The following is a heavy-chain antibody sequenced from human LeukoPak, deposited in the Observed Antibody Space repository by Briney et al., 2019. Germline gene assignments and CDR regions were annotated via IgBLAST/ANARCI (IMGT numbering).Heavy chain of an antibody. CDR1: GFTFSSYG. J-gene: IGHJ4*02. Sequence: GRSLRLSCAASGFTFSSYGMHWVRQAPGKGLEWVAVIWYDGSNKYYAGSVKGRFTISRDNSKNTLYLQMNSLRAEDTAVYYCARDSYYDSSGVDYWGQGTLVTVSS. D-gene: IGHD3-22*01. CDR2: IWYDGSNK. CDR3: ARDSYYDSSGVDY. V-gene: IGHV3-33*01.